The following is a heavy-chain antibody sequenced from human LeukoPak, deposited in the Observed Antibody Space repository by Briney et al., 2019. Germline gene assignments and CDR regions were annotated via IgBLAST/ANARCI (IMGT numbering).Heavy chain of an antibody. J-gene: IGHJ6*02. CDR3: ARAPTNYGSGSYYGMDV. CDR1: GGFINSYY. D-gene: IGHD3-10*01. CDR2: IYYRGTT. Sequence: PSETLSLTCTVSGGFINSYYWSWTRQPPGKGLEWIGYIYYRGTTNYSPSLESRVTISVDTSKTQFSLKLRSVTAADTAVYYCARAPTNYGSGSYYGMDVWGQGTTVTVPS. V-gene: IGHV4-59*01.